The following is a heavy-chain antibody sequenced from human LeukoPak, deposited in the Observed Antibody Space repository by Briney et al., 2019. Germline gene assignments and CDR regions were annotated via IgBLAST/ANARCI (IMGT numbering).Heavy chain of an antibody. CDR1: GFTFSSYL. CDR2: INSDGSST. Sequence: GGSLRLSCAASGFTFSSYLMHWVRQAPGKGLVWVSRINSDGSSTTYADSVKGRFTISRDNAKNTLFLQMNSLRADDTAVYYCAGSSSHNWIDPWGQGTLVTVSS. V-gene: IGHV3-74*01. J-gene: IGHJ5*02. CDR3: AGSSSHNWIDP. D-gene: IGHD6-13*01.